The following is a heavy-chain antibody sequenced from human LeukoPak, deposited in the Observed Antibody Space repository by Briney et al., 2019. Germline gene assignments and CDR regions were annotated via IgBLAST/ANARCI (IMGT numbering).Heavy chain of an antibody. V-gene: IGHV1-46*01. D-gene: IGHD4-11*01. Sequence: ASVKASCKASGYTFTSYYMHWVRQAPGQGLEWMGVINPSGGSTTYAQKFQGRVTMTRDTSTSTVYMELSSLRSEDTAVYYCARDLSPTVTTTVMNPAYWGQGTLVTVSS. CDR2: INPSGGST. CDR3: ARDLSPTVTTTVMNPAY. CDR1: GYTFTSYY. J-gene: IGHJ4*02.